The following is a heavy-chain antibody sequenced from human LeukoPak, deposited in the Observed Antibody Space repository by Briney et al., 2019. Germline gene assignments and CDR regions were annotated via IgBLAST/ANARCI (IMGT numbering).Heavy chain of an antibody. J-gene: IGHJ6*02. CDR1: GFTFSSYS. D-gene: IGHD2-21*01. CDR3: ARFRHIDGMDV. V-gene: IGHV3-21*01. Sequence: GGSLRLSCAASGFTFSSYSMNWVRQAPGKGLEWVSSISSSSSYIYYADSVKGRFTISRDNAKNSLYLQMNSRRAEDTAVYYCARFRHIDGMDVWGQGTTVTVSS. CDR2: ISSSSSYI.